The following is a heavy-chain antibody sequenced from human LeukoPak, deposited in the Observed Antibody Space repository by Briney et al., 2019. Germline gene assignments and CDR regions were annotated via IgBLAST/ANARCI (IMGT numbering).Heavy chain of an antibody. D-gene: IGHD3-22*01. Sequence: GGSLRLSCAASGFTFSSYWMSWVRQAPGKGLEWVANIKQDGSEKYYVDSVKGRFTISRDNAKNSLYLQMNSLRAEDTAVYYCARGGPYDSSGYYNYWGQGTLVTVSS. CDR2: IKQDGSEK. CDR3: ARGGPYDSSGYYNY. J-gene: IGHJ4*02. CDR1: GFTFSSYW. V-gene: IGHV3-7*03.